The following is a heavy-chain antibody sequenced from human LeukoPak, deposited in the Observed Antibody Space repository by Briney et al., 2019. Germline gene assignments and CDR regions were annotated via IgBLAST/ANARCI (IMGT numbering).Heavy chain of an antibody. Sequence: GSSLRLSCAASGFIFNTYGMHWVRQAPGKGLEWVAVIWFDGSIKYCADSVKGRFTTSRDNSKNTLYLQMNSLRAEDTALYYCASAAGPFDNWGQGTLVTVSS. J-gene: IGHJ4*02. D-gene: IGHD6-19*01. CDR1: GFIFNTYG. CDR2: IWFDGSIK. V-gene: IGHV3-33*01. CDR3: ASAAGPFDN.